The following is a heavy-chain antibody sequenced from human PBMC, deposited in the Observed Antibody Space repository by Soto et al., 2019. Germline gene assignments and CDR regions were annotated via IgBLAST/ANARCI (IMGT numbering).Heavy chain of an antibody. CDR3: ARKDSGYAGYMDV. CDR1: GGSISRGGYY. V-gene: IGHV4-31*03. J-gene: IGHJ6*03. CDR2: IYYSGGT. D-gene: IGHD5-12*01. Sequence: TLSLTCTVSGGSISRGGYYWSWIRQHPGKGLEWIGYIYYSGGTYYNPSLKSRVTISVDTSENQFSLRLSSVTAADTAVYYCARKDSGYAGYMDVWGKGTTVTVSS.